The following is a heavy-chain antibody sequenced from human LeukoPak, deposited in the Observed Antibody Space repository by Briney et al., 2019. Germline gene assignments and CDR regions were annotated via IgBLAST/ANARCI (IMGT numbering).Heavy chain of an antibody. D-gene: IGHD1-26*01. CDR1: GYSITRGYY. Sequence: KPSETLSLTCAVSGYSITRGYYWGWIRQPPGKGLEGRGSILHSGSTYYNPSLKSRVTISVDTSKNQFSLKLSSVTAADTAVYYCASGASGSYKGHYYYYYMDVWGKGTTVTVSS. CDR2: ILHSGST. CDR3: ASGASGSYKGHYYYYYMDV. J-gene: IGHJ6*03. V-gene: IGHV4-38-2*01.